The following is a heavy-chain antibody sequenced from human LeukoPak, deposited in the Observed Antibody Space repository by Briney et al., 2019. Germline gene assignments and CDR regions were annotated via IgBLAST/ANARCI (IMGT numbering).Heavy chain of an antibody. CDR1: GFTFSSYR. D-gene: IGHD5-12*01. CDR3: ARERGYGGYKWFDP. J-gene: IGHJ5*02. CDR2: ISSSSDYI. Sequence: GGSLRLSCAASGFTFSSYRMNWVRQAPGKGLEWVSCISSSSDYIYYADSAKGRFTISRDNAKNSLYLQMSSLRAEDTAVYYCARERGYGGYKWFDPWGQGTLVTVSS. V-gene: IGHV3-21*01.